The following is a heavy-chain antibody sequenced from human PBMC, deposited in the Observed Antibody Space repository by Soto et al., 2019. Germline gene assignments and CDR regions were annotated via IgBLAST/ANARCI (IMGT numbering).Heavy chain of an antibody. V-gene: IGHV3-43*01. CDR1: GFPFDDYT. D-gene: IGHD5-12*01. J-gene: IGHJ6*02. CDR2: ISWDGGST. Sequence: EVQLVESGGAVVQPGGSLRLSCAASGFPFDDYTMHWVRQAPGKGLEWVSLISWDGGSTDYADSVKGRFTISRENSKKALFLEMNRPRTEDTALYYCARDGYDYYYYYGLDVWGQGTTVTVSS. CDR3: ARDGYDYYYYYGLDV.